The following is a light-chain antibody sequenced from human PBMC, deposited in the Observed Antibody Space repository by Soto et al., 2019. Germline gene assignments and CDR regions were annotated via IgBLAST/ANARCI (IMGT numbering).Light chain of an antibody. J-gene: IGKJ4*01. CDR3: QHYTNWPLT. CDR1: QTISRN. V-gene: IGKV3D-15*01. CDR2: RTS. Sequence: EIVLTQSPGTLSLSPGERATLSCRASQTISRNLAWYQQKPGQAPRLVIYRTSTRATGIPARFSGSGSGTEFTLTISSLQSEDVAVYYCQHYTNWPLTLGGGTKVDIK.